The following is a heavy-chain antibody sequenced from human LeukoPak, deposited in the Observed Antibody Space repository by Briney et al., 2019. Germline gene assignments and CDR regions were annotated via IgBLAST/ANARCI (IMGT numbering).Heavy chain of an antibody. CDR1: GFTFSSYW. V-gene: IGHV3-7*03. Sequence: PGGSLRLSCAASGFTFSSYWMSWARQAPGKGLEWVANIKQDGSEKYYVDSVKGRFTISRDNAKNSLYLQMNSLRAEDTAVYYCAKYSSGYNYGFDYWGQGTLVTVSS. CDR3: AKYSSGYNYGFDY. J-gene: IGHJ4*02. CDR2: IKQDGSEK. D-gene: IGHD5-18*01.